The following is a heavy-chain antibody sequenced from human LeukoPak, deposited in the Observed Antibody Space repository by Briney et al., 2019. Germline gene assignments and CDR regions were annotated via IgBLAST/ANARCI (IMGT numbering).Heavy chain of an antibody. V-gene: IGHV3-23*01. CDR1: GFTFRSYA. CDR2: ISGSGGST. D-gene: IGHD3-10*01. Sequence: GGSLRLSCAASGFTFRSYAMSWVRQAPGKGLEWVSGISGSGGSTYYADSVKGRFTISRDNSKNTLYLQVNSLRAEDTAVYYCAKTASSPFDLWGRGTLVTASS. J-gene: IGHJ2*01. CDR3: AKTASSPFDL.